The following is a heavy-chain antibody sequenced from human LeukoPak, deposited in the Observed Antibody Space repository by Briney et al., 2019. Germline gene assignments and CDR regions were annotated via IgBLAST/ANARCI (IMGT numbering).Heavy chain of an antibody. J-gene: IGHJ3*02. Sequence: PSETLSLTCTVSGVSIGTYYWSWIRQPPGKGLEWIGYIYYSGSTNYNPSLKSRVTMSVDTSKNQLSLKLSSVTAADTAICYCARISTDAFDIWGQGTMVTVSS. CDR2: IYYSGST. V-gene: IGHV4-59*01. CDR1: GVSIGTYY. CDR3: ARISTDAFDI.